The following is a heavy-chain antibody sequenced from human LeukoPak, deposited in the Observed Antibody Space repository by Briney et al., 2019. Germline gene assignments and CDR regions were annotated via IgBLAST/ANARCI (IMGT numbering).Heavy chain of an antibody. CDR2: IYYSGST. CDR3: ARVGGYYYDSSGYYYYYYYMDV. CDR1: GGSFSGYY. Sequence: SETLSLTCAVYGGSFSGYYWGWIRQPPGKGLEWIGSIYYSGSTYYNPSLKSRVTISVDTSKNQFSLKLSSVTAADTAVYYCARVGGYYYDSSGYYYYYYYMDVWGKGTTVTVSS. V-gene: IGHV4-34*01. D-gene: IGHD3-22*01. J-gene: IGHJ6*03.